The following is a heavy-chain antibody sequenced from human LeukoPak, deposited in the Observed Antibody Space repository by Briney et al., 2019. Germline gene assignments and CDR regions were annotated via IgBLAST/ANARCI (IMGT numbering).Heavy chain of an antibody. CDR2: IYYSGST. Sequence: SETLSLTCTVSGGSISSYYWSWIRQPPGKGLEWIGYIYYSGSTNYNPSLKSRVTISVDTSKNQFSLKLSSVTAADTAVYYRARGQGTVTTHWGQGTLVTVSS. J-gene: IGHJ4*02. CDR3: ARGQGTVTTH. V-gene: IGHV4-59*12. D-gene: IGHD4-17*01. CDR1: GGSISSYY.